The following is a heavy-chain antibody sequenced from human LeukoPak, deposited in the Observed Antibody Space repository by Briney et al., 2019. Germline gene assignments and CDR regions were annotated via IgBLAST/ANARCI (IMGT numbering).Heavy chain of an antibody. D-gene: IGHD3-10*01. CDR3: ARAPYGSATNNYYMDV. CDR1: GGSISSYH. J-gene: IGHJ6*03. CDR2: FYYSGST. V-gene: IGHV4-59*01. Sequence: SETLSLTCTVSGGSISSYHWSWIRQPPGKGLEWIGFFYYSGSTNYNPSLKSRVTISVDTSKNQFSLKLSSVTAADTAVYYCARAPYGSATNNYYMDVWGKGTTVTVSS.